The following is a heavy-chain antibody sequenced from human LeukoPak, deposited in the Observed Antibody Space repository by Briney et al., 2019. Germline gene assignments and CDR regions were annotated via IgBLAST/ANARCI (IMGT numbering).Heavy chain of an antibody. CDR1: GYTFTSNH. J-gene: IGHJ4*02. V-gene: IGHV1-46*01. Sequence: ASVTVSCTASGYTFTSNHIHWVRQAPGQGLEWMGVINPSGDSTSYAQNFQGRVTMTRDTSTSTVYMELSSLRSEDTAIYYCAKIAASDTGVGYWGQGTLVTVSS. CDR2: INPSGDST. D-gene: IGHD4-23*01. CDR3: AKIAASDTGVGY.